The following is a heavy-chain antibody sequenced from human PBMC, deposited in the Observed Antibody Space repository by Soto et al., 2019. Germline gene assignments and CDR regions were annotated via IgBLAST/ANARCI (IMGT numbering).Heavy chain of an antibody. V-gene: IGHV3-33*01. CDR1: GFAFHGYA. J-gene: IGHJ4*02. CDR2: IWYDGSEK. D-gene: IGHD3-16*01. CDR3: GRDVRTRGGDY. Sequence: QVQLVESGGTVVQVGGSLRLSCAASGFAFHGYAMHWVRQAPGKGLDWVAVIWYDGSEKYYADSVEGRFTISRDNSKNTLYLQINSLRGEDRAVYYCGRDVRTRGGDYWGQGTLVAVSS.